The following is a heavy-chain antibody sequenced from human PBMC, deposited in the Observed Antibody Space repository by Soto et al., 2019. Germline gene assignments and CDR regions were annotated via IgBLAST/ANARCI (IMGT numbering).Heavy chain of an antibody. CDR2: INPNSGGT. Sequence: GASVKVSCKASGYTFTGYYMHWVRQAPGQGLEWMGWINPNSGGTNYAQKFQGRVTMTRDTSISTAYMELSRLRSDDTAVYYCARVQAPYCGGDCYSTHFQHWGQGTLVTVPA. CDR1: GYTFTGYY. V-gene: IGHV1-2*02. J-gene: IGHJ1*01. D-gene: IGHD2-21*02. CDR3: ARVQAPYCGGDCYSTHFQH.